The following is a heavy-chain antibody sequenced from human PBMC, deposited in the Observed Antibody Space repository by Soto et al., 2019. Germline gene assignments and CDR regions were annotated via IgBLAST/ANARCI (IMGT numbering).Heavy chain of an antibody. CDR2: ISGSGGST. J-gene: IGHJ4*02. Sequence: GGSLRLSCAASGFTFNNYAMSWVRQAPGRGLEWVSGISGSGGSTYYADSVKGRFTISRDNSKNTLYLQMNSLRAEDTAVYYCAKDLGDSSPVGFDYWGQGTLVTVSS. CDR3: AKDLGDSSPVGFDY. CDR1: GFTFNNYA. D-gene: IGHD3-22*01. V-gene: IGHV3-23*01.